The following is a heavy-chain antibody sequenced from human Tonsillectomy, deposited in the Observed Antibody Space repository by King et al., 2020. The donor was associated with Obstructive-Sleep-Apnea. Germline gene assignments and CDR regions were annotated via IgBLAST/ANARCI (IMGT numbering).Heavy chain of an antibody. V-gene: IGHV4-59*01. Sequence: QLQESGPGLVKPSETLSLTCTVSGGSISSYYWSWIRQPPGKGLEWIGYIYYSGSTNYNPSLKSRVTISVDTSKNQFSLKLSSVTAADTAVYYCARVGRSSSWYQDNWFDPWGQGTLVTVSS. CDR2: IYYSGST. D-gene: IGHD6-13*01. CDR3: ARVGRSSSWYQDNWFDP. CDR1: GGSISSYY. J-gene: IGHJ5*02.